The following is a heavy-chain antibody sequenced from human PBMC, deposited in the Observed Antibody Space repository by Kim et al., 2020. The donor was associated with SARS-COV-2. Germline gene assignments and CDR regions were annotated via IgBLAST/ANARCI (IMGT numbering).Heavy chain of an antibody. V-gene: IGHV3-23*01. CDR3: AKRGGYSSPNWFDP. D-gene: IGHD6-13*01. Sequence: AYSGKGRFTISRDNSKNTLYLQMNSLRAEDTAVYYCAKRGGYSSPNWFDPWGQGTLVTVSS. J-gene: IGHJ5*02.